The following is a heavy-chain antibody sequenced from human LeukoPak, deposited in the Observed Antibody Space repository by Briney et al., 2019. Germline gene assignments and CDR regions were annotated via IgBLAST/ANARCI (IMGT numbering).Heavy chain of an antibody. D-gene: IGHD1-26*01. J-gene: IGHJ3*02. V-gene: IGHV3-53*01. CDR1: GFTISNSF. CDR3: AKEKRNLRGARDAFDI. CDR2: TYSDGTT. Sequence: PGGSLRLSCAASGFTISNSFMTCVRQAPGRGLEWVSVTYSDGTTYYADSVKGRFTISRDNSKNTLDLQMNSLRADDTATYYCAKEKRNLRGARDAFDIWGQGTLVTVSA.